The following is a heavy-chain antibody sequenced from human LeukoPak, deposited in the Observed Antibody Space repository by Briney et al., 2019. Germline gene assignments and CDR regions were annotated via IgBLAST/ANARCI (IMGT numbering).Heavy chain of an antibody. Sequence: PGGSLRLSCAASGFTFSDYYMSWIRQAPGKGLEWVSYISSSGSTIYYADSVKGRFTISRDNAKNSLYLQMNSLRAEDTALYYCAKGSDDSSSSGSAYWGQGTLVTVSS. J-gene: IGHJ4*02. CDR2: ISSSGSTI. V-gene: IGHV3-11*01. CDR3: AKGSDDSSSSGSAY. D-gene: IGHD6-13*01. CDR1: GFTFSDYY.